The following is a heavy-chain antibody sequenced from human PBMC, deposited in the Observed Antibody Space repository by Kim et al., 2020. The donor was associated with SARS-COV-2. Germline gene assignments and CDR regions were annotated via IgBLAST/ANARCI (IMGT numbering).Heavy chain of an antibody. CDR2: ISWDGTRT. J-gene: IGHJ4*02. Sequence: GGSLRLSCVASGFTFSTSPMGWVRQAPGEGLEWVSRISWDGTRTYYADSVKGRVTMSSDKSKNTVYLQMNSLSVEDTAVYYCATGVTNSGFDYWGQGAQVTVSS. D-gene: IGHD4-17*01. V-gene: IGHV3-23*01. CDR3: ATGVTNSGFDY. CDR1: GFTFSTSP.